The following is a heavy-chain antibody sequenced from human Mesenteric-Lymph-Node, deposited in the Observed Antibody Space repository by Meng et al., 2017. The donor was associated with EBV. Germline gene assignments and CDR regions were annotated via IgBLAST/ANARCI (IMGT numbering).Heavy chain of an antibody. V-gene: IGHV1-3*01. D-gene: IGHD6-19*01. Sequence: QVQLGQSGAGVKKPGASVKVARKASGYTFTSYAMHWVRQAPGQRLEWMGWINAGNGNTKYSQKFQGRVTITRDTSASTAYMELSSLRSEDTAVYYCARGMAVAGRTDYWGQGTLVTVSS. CDR3: ARGMAVAGRTDY. J-gene: IGHJ4*02. CDR2: INAGNGNT. CDR1: GYTFTSYA.